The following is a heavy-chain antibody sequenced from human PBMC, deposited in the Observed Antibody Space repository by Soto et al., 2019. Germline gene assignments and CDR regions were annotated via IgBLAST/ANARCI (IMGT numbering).Heavy chain of an antibody. CDR3: VKDRSCSSTSCYTLVFDY. CDR2: ISSNGGST. Sequence: PGGSLRLSCSASGFTFSSYAMHWVRQAPGKGLEYVSAISSNGGSTYYADSVKGRFTISRDNSKNTLYLQMSSLRAEDTAVYYCVKDRSCSSTSCYTLVFDYWGHGTLVTVPQ. V-gene: IGHV3-64D*06. J-gene: IGHJ4*01. D-gene: IGHD2-2*02. CDR1: GFTFSSYA.